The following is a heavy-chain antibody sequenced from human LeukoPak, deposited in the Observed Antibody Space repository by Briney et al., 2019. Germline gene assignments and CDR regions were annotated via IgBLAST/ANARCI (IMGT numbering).Heavy chain of an antibody. CDR3: ASDPTIVVVPAAPDY. CDR1: GFTVSSNY. J-gene: IGHJ4*02. CDR2: IYSGGST. V-gene: IGHV3-53*01. Sequence: GGSLRLSCAASGFTVSSNYLSWVRQAPGKGLEWVSVIYSGGSTYYAVSVKGRFTISRDNAKNSLYLQMNSLRAEDTAVYYCASDPTIVVVPAAPDYWGQGTLVTVSS. D-gene: IGHD2-2*01.